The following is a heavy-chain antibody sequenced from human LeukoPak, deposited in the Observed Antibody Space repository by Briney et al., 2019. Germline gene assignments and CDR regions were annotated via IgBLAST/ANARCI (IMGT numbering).Heavy chain of an antibody. CDR3: AKDSSQGGDYFDS. D-gene: IGHD3-16*01. Sequence: GGSLRLSCAPSEFTFSKYAMNWVRQAPGKGVEWVSGINGSGVITFYADSVKGRFTISRDNSKNTLYLQMNSLRAEDTAIYYCAKDSSQGGDYFDSRGQGTLVTVSS. CDR1: EFTFSKYA. CDR2: INGSGVIT. V-gene: IGHV3-23*01. J-gene: IGHJ4*02.